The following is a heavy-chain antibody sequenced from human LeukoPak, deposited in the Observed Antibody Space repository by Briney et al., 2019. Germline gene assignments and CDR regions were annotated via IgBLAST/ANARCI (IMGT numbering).Heavy chain of an antibody. CDR2: ISGSGGST. CDR1: GFTFSSYA. J-gene: IGHJ4*02. CDR3: AKDQYYYDSSGYSLDY. V-gene: IGHV3-23*01. Sequence: GGSLRLSCAASGFTFSSYAMSWVRQAPGKGLESVSAISGSGGSTYYADSVKGRFTISRDNSKNTLYLQMNSLRAEDTAVYYCAKDQYYYDSSGYSLDYWGQGTLVTVSS. D-gene: IGHD3-22*01.